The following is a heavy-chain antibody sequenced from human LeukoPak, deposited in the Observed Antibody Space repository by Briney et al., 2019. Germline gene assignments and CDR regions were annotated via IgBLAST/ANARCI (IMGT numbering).Heavy chain of an antibody. CDR3: ARWGGTRQYYFDY. Sequence: GGSLRLSCAVSGFIFSDYGFHWVRQAPGKGLEWVAVTRFDGSIKQYADAVKGRFTISRDDSKNTLYLQMNFLKSEDTAVYYCARWGGTRQYYFDYWGQGTLVTVSS. CDR2: TRFDGSIK. J-gene: IGHJ4*02. V-gene: IGHV3-33*01. CDR1: GFIFSDYG. D-gene: IGHD1-1*01.